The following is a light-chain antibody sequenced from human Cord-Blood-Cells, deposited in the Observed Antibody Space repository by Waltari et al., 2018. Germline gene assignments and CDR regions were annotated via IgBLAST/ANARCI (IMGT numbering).Light chain of an antibody. J-gene: IGKJ4*01. CDR3: QQYYSYPLT. CDR1: QGISSY. Sequence: AIRMTQSPSSFSASTGDRVTITWRASQGISSYLAWYQQKPGKAPKLLIYAASTLQSGVPARFSGSGSGTDFTLTISCLQSEDFAAYYCQQYYSYPLTFGGGTKVEIK. CDR2: AAS. V-gene: IGKV1-8*01.